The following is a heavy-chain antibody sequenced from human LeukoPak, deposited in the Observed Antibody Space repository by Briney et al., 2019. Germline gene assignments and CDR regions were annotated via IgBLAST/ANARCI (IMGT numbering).Heavy chain of an antibody. CDR3: ARDRFRIVVVAATHDAFDI. CDR1: GFTFTSYY. V-gene: IGHV3-21*01. D-gene: IGHD2-15*01. J-gene: IGHJ3*02. Sequence: GGSLRLSCAASGFTFTSYYMNWVRQAPGKGLEWVSSISSSSSYIYFADSVKGRFTISRDNAKNSLYLQMNSLRAEDTAVYYCARDRFRIVVVAATHDAFDIWGQGTMVTVSS. CDR2: ISSSSSYI.